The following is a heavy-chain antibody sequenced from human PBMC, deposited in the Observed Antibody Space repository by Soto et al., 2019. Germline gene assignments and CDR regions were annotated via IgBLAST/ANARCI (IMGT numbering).Heavy chain of an antibody. Sequence: QVQLVESGGGVVQPGGSLRLSCAASGFTFSRYGMHWVRQAPGKGLEWVADRSYDASNKYYADSVKGRFTISRDNSKNTLYLQMNSVRAEDAAVYYCAKDQGDFLFDFWGQGTLLTVSS. J-gene: IGHJ4*02. CDR1: GFTFSRYG. CDR2: RSYDASNK. D-gene: IGHD3-10*01. V-gene: IGHV3-30*18. CDR3: AKDQGDFLFDF.